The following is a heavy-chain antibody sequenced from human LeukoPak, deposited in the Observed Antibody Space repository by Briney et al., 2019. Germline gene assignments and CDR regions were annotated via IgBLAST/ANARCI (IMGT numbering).Heavy chain of an antibody. V-gene: IGHV7-4-1*02. D-gene: IGHD6-13*01. J-gene: IGHJ5*02. CDR1: GGTFSSYA. Sequence: ASVKVSCKASGGTFSSYAISWVRQAPGQGLEWMGWINTNTGNSTYAQGFTGRFVFSLDTSVSTAYLQISNLKAEDTAVYYCAREGSSRWFLGIDPWGQGTLVTVSS. CDR2: INTNTGNS. CDR3: AREGSSRWFLGIDP.